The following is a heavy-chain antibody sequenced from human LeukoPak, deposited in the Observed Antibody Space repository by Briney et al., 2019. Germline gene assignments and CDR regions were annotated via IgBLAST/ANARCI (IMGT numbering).Heavy chain of an antibody. J-gene: IGHJ4*02. CDR2: ISYDGSNK. CDR1: GFTFSSYA. V-gene: IGHV3-30*01. CDR3: AIVHHYYDSSGYYGGYYFDY. Sequence: KPGGSLRLSCAASGFTFSSYAVHWVRQAPGKGLEWVAVISYDGSNKYYADSVKGRFTISRDNSKNTLYLQMNSLRAEDTAVYYCAIVHHYYDSSGYYGGYYFDYWGQGTLVTVSS. D-gene: IGHD3-22*01.